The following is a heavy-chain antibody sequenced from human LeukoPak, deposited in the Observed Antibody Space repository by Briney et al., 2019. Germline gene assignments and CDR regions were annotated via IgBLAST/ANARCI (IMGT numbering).Heavy chain of an antibody. Sequence: SVKVSCKASGGTFSSYAISWVRQAPGQGLEWMGRIIPILGIANYAQKFQGRVTITADKFTSTAYMELSSLRSEDTAVYYCARVPLGGGGDSAFDYWGQGTLVTVSS. CDR3: ARVPLGGGGDSAFDY. CDR1: GGTFSSYA. D-gene: IGHD2-21*02. J-gene: IGHJ4*02. CDR2: IIPILGIA. V-gene: IGHV1-69*04.